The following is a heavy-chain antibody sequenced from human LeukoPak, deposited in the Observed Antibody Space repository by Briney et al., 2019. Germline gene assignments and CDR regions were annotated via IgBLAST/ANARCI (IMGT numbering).Heavy chain of an antibody. J-gene: IGHJ6*02. Sequence: GASVKVSCKASGYTFTSYDINWVRQATGQGLEWMGWMNPHSGNTGYAQKFQGRVTMTRNTSISTAYMELSSLRSEDTAVYYCASVDSSGYYFNYYYGMDVWGQGTTVTVSS. CDR2: MNPHSGNT. CDR1: GYTFTSYD. CDR3: ASVDSSGYYFNYYYGMDV. D-gene: IGHD3-22*01. V-gene: IGHV1-8*01.